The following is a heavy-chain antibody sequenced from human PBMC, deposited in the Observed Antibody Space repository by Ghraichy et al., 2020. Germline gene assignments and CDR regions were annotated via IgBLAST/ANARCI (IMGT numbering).Heavy chain of an antibody. CDR3: VRSWAVIYYFDY. Sequence: GGSLRLSCAASGFTFSSYAMSWVRQAPGKGLEWVSAISGSGGSTYYADSVKGRFTISRDNSKNTLYLQMNSLRAEDTAVYYGVRSWAVIYYFDYWGQGTLVTVSS. CDR1: GFTFSSYA. V-gene: IGHV3-23*01. J-gene: IGHJ4*02. D-gene: IGHD2-21*01. CDR2: ISGSGGST.